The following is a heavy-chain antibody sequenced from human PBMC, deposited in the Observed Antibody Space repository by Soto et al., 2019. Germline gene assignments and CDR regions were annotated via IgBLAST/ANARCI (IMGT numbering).Heavy chain of an antibody. CDR1: GGSFSGYY. V-gene: IGHV4-34*01. D-gene: IGHD2-2*01. CDR2: INHSGST. CDR3: ARGLGVVVPAAMINWFDP. J-gene: IGHJ5*02. Sequence: SETLSLTCAVCGGSFSGYYWSWIRQPPGKGLEWIGEINHSGSTNYNPSLKSRVTISVDTSKDQFSLKLSSVTAADTAVYYCARGLGVVVPAAMINWFDPWGQGTLVTVSS.